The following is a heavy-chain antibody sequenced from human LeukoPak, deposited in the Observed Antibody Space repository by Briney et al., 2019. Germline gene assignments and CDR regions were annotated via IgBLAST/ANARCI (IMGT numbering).Heavy chain of an antibody. CDR2: INAAKGNT. CDR3: VRGDPIRVAVAATFDP. Sequence: ASVKVSFKTSGFTFSTYSMHWVRQAPGERLEGMGWINAAKGNTQYSQKCQGRVTITRDTSASTAYMELSSLRSEDTAVYYCVRGDPIRVAVAATFDPWGQGTLVTVPS. D-gene: IGHD6-19*01. CDR1: GFTFSTYS. V-gene: IGHV1-3*01. J-gene: IGHJ5*02.